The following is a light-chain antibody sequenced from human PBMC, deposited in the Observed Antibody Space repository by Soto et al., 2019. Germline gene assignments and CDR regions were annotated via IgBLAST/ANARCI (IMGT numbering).Light chain of an antibody. CDR2: DAS. CDR1: QSVSSN. Sequence: EIVLTQSPATLSLSPGERATLSCRASQSVSSNLAWYQQKPGQAPRLLIYDASNRATGIPARFSGSGSGTDFTLTISSLEPEDFAVYYCQQHNNWPPFTFGEGTKVEIK. J-gene: IGKJ2*01. CDR3: QQHNNWPPFT. V-gene: IGKV3-11*01.